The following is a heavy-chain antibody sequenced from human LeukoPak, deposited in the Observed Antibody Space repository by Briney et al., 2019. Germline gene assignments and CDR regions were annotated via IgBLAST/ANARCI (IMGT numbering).Heavy chain of an antibody. CDR2: IYTSGST. CDR3: ARGRPDCSSTSCSPVGDDWFDP. V-gene: IGHV4-61*02. Sequence: SETLSLTCTVSGGSISSGSYYWSWIRQPAGKGLEWIGRIYTSGSTNYNPSLKSRVTISVDTSKNQFSLKLSSVTAADTAVYYCARGRPDCSSTSCSPVGDDWFDPWGQGTLVTVSS. D-gene: IGHD2-2*01. J-gene: IGHJ5*02. CDR1: GGSISSGSYY.